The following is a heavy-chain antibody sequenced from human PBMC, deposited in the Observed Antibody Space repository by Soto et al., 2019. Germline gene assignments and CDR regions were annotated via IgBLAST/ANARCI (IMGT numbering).Heavy chain of an antibody. CDR1: GFTFSSYG. D-gene: IGHD4-17*01. CDR2: IWYDGSNK. V-gene: IGHV3-33*01. CDR3: AREYDVNGDYNFDY. J-gene: IGHJ4*02. Sequence: GGSLRLSCAASGFTFSSYGMHWVRQAPGKGLEWVAVIWYDGSNKYYADSVKGRFTISRDNSKNTLYLQMNSLRAEDTAVYYCAREYDVNGDYNFDYWGQGTLVTISS.